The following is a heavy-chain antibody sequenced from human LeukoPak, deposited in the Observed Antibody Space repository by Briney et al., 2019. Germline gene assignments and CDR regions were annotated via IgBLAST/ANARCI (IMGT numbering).Heavy chain of an antibody. J-gene: IGHJ6*03. CDR2: ISSSGSTT. D-gene: IGHD1-14*01. CDR3: ARSPAGANYYLDV. Sequence: GGSLRLSCAASGFTFTSYEMNWVRQAPGKGLEWVSCISSSGSTTYYADSMKGRFTISRDNAKNSLYLQMNSLRAEDTAVYYCARSPAGANYYLDVWGKGTTVTISS. V-gene: IGHV3-48*03. CDR1: GFTFTSYE.